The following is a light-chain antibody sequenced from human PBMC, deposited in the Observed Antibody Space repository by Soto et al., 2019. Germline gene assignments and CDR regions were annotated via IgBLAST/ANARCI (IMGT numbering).Light chain of an antibody. Sequence: IFFTPDPGTLSLSLREIATLSCRASQSVSSSYLAWYQQKPGQAPRLLIYGASSRATGIPDRFSGSGSGTDFTLTISRLEPEDFAVYYCQQYGSSPLTFGGGTKVDIK. V-gene: IGKV3-20*01. CDR3: QQYGSSPLT. CDR2: GAS. J-gene: IGKJ4*01. CDR1: QSVSSSY.